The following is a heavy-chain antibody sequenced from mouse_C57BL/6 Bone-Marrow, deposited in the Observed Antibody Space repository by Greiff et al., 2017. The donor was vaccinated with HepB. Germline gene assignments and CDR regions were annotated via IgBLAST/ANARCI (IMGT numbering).Heavy chain of an antibody. CDR3: ARGPHYDGGFAY. CDR2: ISYDGSN. Sequence: EVQLQESGPGLVKPSQSLSLTCSVTGYSITSGYYWNWIRQFPGNKLEWMGYISYDGSNNYNPSLKNRISITRDTSKNQFFLKLNSVTTEDTATYYCARGPHYDGGFAYWGQGTLVTVSA. V-gene: IGHV3-6*01. D-gene: IGHD1-2*01. CDR1: GYSITSGYY. J-gene: IGHJ3*01.